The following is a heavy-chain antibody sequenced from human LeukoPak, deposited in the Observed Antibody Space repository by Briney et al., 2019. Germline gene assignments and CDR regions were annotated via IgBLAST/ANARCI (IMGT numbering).Heavy chain of an antibody. V-gene: IGHV3-11*04. CDR2: ITGSGDTI. J-gene: IGHJ4*02. Sequence: LPLTCTVSGGSISSSSYYWGWIRQPPGKGLEWISYITGSGDTIYYADSVRGRFSISRDNAKNTLYLQMNSLRAEDTAVYYCARGLSGYASSLGYWGQGTLVTVSA. CDR1: GGSISSSSYY. CDR3: ARGLSGYASSLGY. D-gene: IGHD6-6*01.